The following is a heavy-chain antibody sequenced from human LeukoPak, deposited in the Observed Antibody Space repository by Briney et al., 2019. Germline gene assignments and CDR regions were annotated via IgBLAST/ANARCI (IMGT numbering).Heavy chain of an antibody. Sequence: PGGSLRLSCAASGFTFSSYGMHWVRQAPGKGLEWVALIWYDGSNKYYADSVKGRFTISRDNSKNTLYLQMNSLRAEDTAVYYCAKDSVMDGTGTGGDYWGQGTLVTVSS. CDR2: IWYDGSNK. CDR1: GFTFSSYG. CDR3: AKDSVMDGTGTGGDY. D-gene: IGHD1-7*01. V-gene: IGHV3-30*02. J-gene: IGHJ4*02.